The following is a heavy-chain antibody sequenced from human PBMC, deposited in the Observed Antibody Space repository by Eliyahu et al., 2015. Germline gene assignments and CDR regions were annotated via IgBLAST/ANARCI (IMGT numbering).Heavy chain of an antibody. CDR3: ARGPETQSAYYYNY. V-gene: IGHV1-69*01. J-gene: IGHJ4*02. Sequence: QVQLVQSGAEVKKPGSSVKVSCKASGGTFSSYTIDWVRQAPGQGLEWMGGIIPMFGTAKYAQKFQGRVTITADESTSTAHMELSSLRSDDTAVYYCARGPETQSAYYYNYWGQGTLVSVSS. D-gene: IGHD3-22*01. CDR2: IIPMFGTA. CDR1: GGTFSSYT.